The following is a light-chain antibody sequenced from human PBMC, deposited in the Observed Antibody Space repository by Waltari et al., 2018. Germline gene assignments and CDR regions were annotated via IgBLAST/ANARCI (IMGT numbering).Light chain of an antibody. J-gene: IGLJ1*01. V-gene: IGLV2-14*01. CDR2: EVS. CDR3: SSYTSASTLV. Sequence: QSALTQPASVSGSPGQSITISCTGTSSDVGGYTYISWYQQHPGKSPKHMIYEVSNRPSGVSNRFSGSKSGNTASLTISELQAEDEADYYCSSYTSASTLVFATGTKVTVL. CDR1: SSDVGGYTY.